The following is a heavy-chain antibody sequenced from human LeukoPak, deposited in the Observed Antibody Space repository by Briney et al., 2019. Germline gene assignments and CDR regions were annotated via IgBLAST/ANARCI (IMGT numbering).Heavy chain of an antibody. J-gene: IGHJ4*02. Sequence: GGSLRLSCTASGFTFSNYAMSWVRQAPGKGLEWVSTISGSDGSTYYADSVKGRFTISRDNSKNTLYLQMNSLRVEDTAIYYCAKGRGYCTGGSCYSDYWGQETLVTVSS. CDR1: GFTFSNYA. CDR2: ISGSDGST. CDR3: AKGRGYCTGGSCYSDY. V-gene: IGHV3-23*01. D-gene: IGHD2-15*01.